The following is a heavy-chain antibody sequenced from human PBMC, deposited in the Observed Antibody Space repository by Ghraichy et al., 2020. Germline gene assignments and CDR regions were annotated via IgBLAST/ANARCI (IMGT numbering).Heavy chain of an antibody. J-gene: IGHJ5*02. CDR2: IYDSGST. V-gene: IGHV4-31*03. Sequence: SETLSLTCTVSGGAISSEDYCWNWIRDHPGKGWEGRGYIYDSGSTSYNPSLKSRVTISIATTQNQFSLKESSVTAADTAVYYCVRDRWESLGWFDHWGQGTLVTVSS. D-gene: IGHD1-26*01. CDR3: VRDRWESLGWFDH. CDR1: GGAISSEDYC.